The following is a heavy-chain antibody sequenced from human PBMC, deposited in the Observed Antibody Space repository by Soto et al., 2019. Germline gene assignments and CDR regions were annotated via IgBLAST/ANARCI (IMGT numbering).Heavy chain of an antibody. Sequence: SETLSLTCTVSGGSISSYYWSWIRQPPGKGLEWIGYIFYSGSTNYNPSLKSRVTISVDTSKNHFSLNLSSVTAADTAVYYCARSYGYSFDYWGQGTLVTVSS. J-gene: IGHJ4*02. D-gene: IGHD5-18*01. V-gene: IGHV4-59*01. CDR1: GGSISSYY. CDR3: ARSYGYSFDY. CDR2: IFYSGST.